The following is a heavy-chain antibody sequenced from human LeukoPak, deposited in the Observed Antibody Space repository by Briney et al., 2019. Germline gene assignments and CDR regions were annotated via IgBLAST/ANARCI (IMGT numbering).Heavy chain of an antibody. CDR3: ARDGNYYDSSGYPRGYFDY. J-gene: IGHJ4*02. Sequence: GGSLRLSCAASGFTFSNAWMSWVRQAPGKGLEWVAVISYGGSNKYYADSVKGRFTISRDNSKNTLYLQMNSLRAEDTAVYYCARDGNYYDSSGYPRGYFDYWGQGTLVTVSS. V-gene: IGHV3-30-3*01. CDR1: GFTFSNAW. D-gene: IGHD3-22*01. CDR2: ISYGGSNK.